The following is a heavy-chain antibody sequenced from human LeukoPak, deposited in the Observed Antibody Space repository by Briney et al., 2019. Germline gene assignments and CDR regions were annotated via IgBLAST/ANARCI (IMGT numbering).Heavy chain of an antibody. CDR2: IIPILGIA. J-gene: IGHJ3*02. D-gene: IGHD2-21*02. CDR3: ARGAGPAYCGGDCYSEDAFDI. Sequence: EASVKVPCKASGGTFSSYAISWVRQAPGQGLEWMGRIIPILGIANYAQKFQGRVTITADKSTSTAYMELSSLRSEDTAVYYCARGAGPAYCGGDCYSEDAFDIWGQGTMVTVSS. V-gene: IGHV1-69*04. CDR1: GGTFSSYA.